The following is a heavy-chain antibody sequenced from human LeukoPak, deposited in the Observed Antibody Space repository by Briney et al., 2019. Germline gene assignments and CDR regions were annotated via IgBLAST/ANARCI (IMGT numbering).Heavy chain of an antibody. D-gene: IGHD4-11*01. Sequence: ASVKVSCKASGYTFSSFNWVRQATGQGLEWMGWMNPNSGNTGYAQKFQGRVTITRNTSISTAYMELSSLRSEDTAVYYCARGLLSFMRSDYSNYWDNWFDPWGQGTLVTVSS. J-gene: IGHJ5*02. CDR1: GYTFSS. CDR2: MNPNSGNT. CDR3: ARGLLSFMRSDYSNYWDNWFDP. V-gene: IGHV1-8*01.